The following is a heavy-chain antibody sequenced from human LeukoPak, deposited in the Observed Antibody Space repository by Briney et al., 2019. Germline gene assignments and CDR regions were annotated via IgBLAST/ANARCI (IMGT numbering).Heavy chain of an antibody. Sequence: PGGSLRLSCAASGSTFSSYAMHWVRLAPGRGLEWVAFIPRDGSYEKYADSVKGRFAISRDNSKSTLYLHMNSLRAEDTAVYYCANIPNSFGPDYWGQGSLVTVSS. V-gene: IGHV3-30*09. CDR2: IPRDGSYE. CDR1: GSTFSSYA. D-gene: IGHD3-16*01. J-gene: IGHJ4*02. CDR3: ANIPNSFGPDY.